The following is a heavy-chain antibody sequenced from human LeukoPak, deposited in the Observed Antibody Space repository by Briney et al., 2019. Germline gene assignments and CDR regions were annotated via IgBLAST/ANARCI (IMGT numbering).Heavy chain of an antibody. J-gene: IGHJ6*03. Sequence: GGTLRLSCAASGFTFSSYEMNWVRQAPGKGLEWVSYISSSGSTIYYADSVKGRFTISRDNAKNSLYLQMNSLRAEDTAVYYCARARDPNYYGSGSYHMDVWGKGTTVTVSS. CDR2: ISSSGSTI. D-gene: IGHD3-10*01. V-gene: IGHV3-48*03. CDR1: GFTFSSYE. CDR3: ARARDPNYYGSGSYHMDV.